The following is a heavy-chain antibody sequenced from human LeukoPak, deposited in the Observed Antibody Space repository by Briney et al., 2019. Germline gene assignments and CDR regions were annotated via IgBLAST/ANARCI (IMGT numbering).Heavy chain of an antibody. CDR2: IKSKTDGGTT. J-gene: IGHJ6*03. CDR1: GFTFSNAW. Sequence: GGSLRLSCAASGFTFSNAWMSWVRQAPGKGLEWVGRIKSKTDGGTTDYAAPVKGRFTISRDDSKNTLYLQMNSLKTEDTAVYYCASANPILLDYYYYYYMDVWGKGTTVTVSS. CDR3: ASANPILLDYYYYYYMDV. V-gene: IGHV3-15*01. D-gene: IGHD3-3*01.